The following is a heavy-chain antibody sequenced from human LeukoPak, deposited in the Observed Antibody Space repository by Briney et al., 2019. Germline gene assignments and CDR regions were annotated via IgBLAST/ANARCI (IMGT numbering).Heavy chain of an antibody. CDR3: ARDSGSSGNNYYFDY. CDR1: GGSISSYY. CDR2: IYNGGST. D-gene: IGHD1-26*01. V-gene: IGHV4-59*01. J-gene: IGHJ4*02. Sequence: SETLSLTCTVSGGSISSYYWSWIRQPPGKGLEWIGYIYNGGSTSYNPSLKSRVTISADTSKNQFSLKLSSVTAADTAVYYCARDSGSSGNNYYFDYWGQGTLVTVSS.